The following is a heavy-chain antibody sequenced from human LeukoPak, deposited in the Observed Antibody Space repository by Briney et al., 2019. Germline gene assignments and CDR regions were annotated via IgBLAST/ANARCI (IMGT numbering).Heavy chain of an antibody. V-gene: IGHV3-33*06. Sequence: GGSLRPSCAASGFTFSSYGMHWVRQAPGKGLEWVAVIWYDGSNKYYADSVKGRLTISRDNSKNTLYLQMNSLRAEDTAVYYCAKESGYCSSTSCFADAFDIWGQGTMVTVSS. CDR2: IWYDGSNK. D-gene: IGHD2-2*01. J-gene: IGHJ3*02. CDR3: AKESGYCSSTSCFADAFDI. CDR1: GFTFSSYG.